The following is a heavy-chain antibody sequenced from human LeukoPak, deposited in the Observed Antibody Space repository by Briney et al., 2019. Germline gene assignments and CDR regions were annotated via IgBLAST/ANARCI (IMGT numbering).Heavy chain of an antibody. D-gene: IGHD3-22*01. V-gene: IGHV4-34*01. J-gene: IGHJ4*02. Sequence: TSETLSLTCAVYGGSFSGYYWSWIRQPPGKGLEWIGEINHSGSTNYNPSLKSRVTISVGTSKNQFSLKLSSVTAADTAVYYCARHKRYYDSIPYYFDYWGQGTLVTVSS. CDR1: GGSFSGYY. CDR2: INHSGST. CDR3: ARHKRYYDSIPYYFDY.